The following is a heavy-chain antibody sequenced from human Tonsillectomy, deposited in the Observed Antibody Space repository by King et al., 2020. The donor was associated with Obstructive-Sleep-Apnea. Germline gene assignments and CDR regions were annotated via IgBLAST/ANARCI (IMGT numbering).Heavy chain of an antibody. CDR2: ISSSSSTI. V-gene: IGHV3-48*04. J-gene: IGHJ5*02. Sequence: VQLVESGGGLVQPGGSLRLSCAASGFTFSSYSMNWVRQAPGKGLEWVSYISSSSSTIYYADSVKGRFTISRDNAKNSLYLQMNSLRAEDTAVYYCAGDRRAKSIVVVPAAIADIPWFDPWGQGTLVTVSS. CDR1: GFTFSSYS. CDR3: AGDRRAKSIVVVPAAIADIPWFDP. D-gene: IGHD2-2*01.